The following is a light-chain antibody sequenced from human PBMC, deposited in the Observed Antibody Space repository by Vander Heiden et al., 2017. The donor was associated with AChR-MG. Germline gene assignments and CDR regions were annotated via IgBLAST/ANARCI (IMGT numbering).Light chain of an antibody. CDR3: QQRGNWPLT. J-gene: IGKJ1*01. CDR2: DAS. CDR1: QSVSSY. Sequence: EVVMTQSPATLSLSPGERATLSCRASQSVSSYLAWYQQKPGQAPRLLIYDASNRATGIPARLSGSGSGTDFTLTISSLEPEDFAVYYCQQRGNWPLTFGQGTKVEIK. V-gene: IGKV3-11*01.